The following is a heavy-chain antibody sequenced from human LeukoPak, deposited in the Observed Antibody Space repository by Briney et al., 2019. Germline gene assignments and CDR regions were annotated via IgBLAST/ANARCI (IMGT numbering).Heavy chain of an antibody. D-gene: IGHD7-27*01. CDR1: GGSFSGYY. V-gene: IGHV4-34*01. CDR2: INHSGST. J-gene: IGHJ4*02. CDR3: ARQRDWGFGSFLDY. Sequence: SETLSLTCAVYGGSFSGYYWSWIRQPPGKGLEWIGEINHSGSTNYNPSLKSRVTISVDTSKNQFSLKLSSVTAADTAVYYCARQRDWGFGSFLDYWGQGTLVTVS.